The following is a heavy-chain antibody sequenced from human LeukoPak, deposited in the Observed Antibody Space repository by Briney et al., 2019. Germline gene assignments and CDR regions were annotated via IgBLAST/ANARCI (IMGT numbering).Heavy chain of an antibody. Sequence: ASVKVSCKASGYTFTSYDISWVRQATGQGLEWMGWMNPNSGNTGYAQKFQGRVTMTRNTSISTAYMELSSLRSEDTAVYYCARGATSNWNGGFDPWGQGTLVTVSS. CDR2: MNPNSGNT. D-gene: IGHD1-1*01. J-gene: IGHJ5*02. CDR3: ARGATSNWNGGFDP. CDR1: GYTFTSYD. V-gene: IGHV1-8*01.